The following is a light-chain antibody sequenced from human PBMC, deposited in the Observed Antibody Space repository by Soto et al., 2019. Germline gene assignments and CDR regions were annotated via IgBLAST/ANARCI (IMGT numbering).Light chain of an antibody. CDR2: DNN. J-gene: IGLJ3*02. V-gene: IGLV1-51*01. CDR3: GAWDSSLNIWM. CDR1: SSNIGKEY. Sequence: QSVLTQPPSVSAAPGQKVTISCSGSSSNIGKEYVSWYQHLPGTVPKLLIYDNNKRPSGIPDRFSGSKSGTSATLGITGLQTGDEADYYCGAWDSSLNIWMFGGGTQLTVL.